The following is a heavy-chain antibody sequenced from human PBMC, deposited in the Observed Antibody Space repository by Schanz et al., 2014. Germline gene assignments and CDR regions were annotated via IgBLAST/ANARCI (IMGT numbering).Heavy chain of an antibody. V-gene: IGHV1-2*02. D-gene: IGHD1-7*01. CDR1: GYSFAAFF. Sequence: QVHLVQSGSELKKPGASVRVSCKASGYSFAAFFIHWVRQTPGQGLEWMGCINPYSGATYYAQKFQGRVTLTSDASLTTVYMEVHSLTSDDTAVFFCARDQTGTTNWFDPWGQGTLVTVSS. CDR3: ARDQTGTTNWFDP. J-gene: IGHJ5*02. CDR2: INPYSGAT.